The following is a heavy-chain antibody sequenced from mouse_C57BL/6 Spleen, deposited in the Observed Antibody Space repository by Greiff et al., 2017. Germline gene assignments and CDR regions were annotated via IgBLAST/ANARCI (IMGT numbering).Heavy chain of an antibody. Sequence: QVQLKESGAELVRPGTSVKVSCKASGYAFTNYLIEWVKQRPGQGLEWIGVINPGSGGTNYNEKFKGKATLTADKSSSTAYMQLSSLTSEDSAVYFCARSPDGYYVYFDVWGTGTTVTVSS. V-gene: IGHV1-54*01. CDR2: INPGSGGT. J-gene: IGHJ1*03. D-gene: IGHD2-3*01. CDR1: GYAFTNYL. CDR3: ARSPDGYYVYFDV.